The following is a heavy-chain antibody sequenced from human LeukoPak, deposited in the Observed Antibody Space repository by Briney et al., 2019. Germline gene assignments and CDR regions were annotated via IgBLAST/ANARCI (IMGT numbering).Heavy chain of an antibody. J-gene: IGHJ5*02. V-gene: IGHV4-34*01. CDR1: GGSFSGYY. CDR2: INHSGST. D-gene: IGHD3-3*01. Sequence: SETLSLTCAVYGGSFSGYYWSWIRQPPGKGLEWIGEINHSGSTNYNPSLKSRVTISVDTSKNQFSQKLSSVTAADTAVYYCARGSGYYAYNWFDPWGQGTLVTVSS. CDR3: ARGSGYYAYNWFDP.